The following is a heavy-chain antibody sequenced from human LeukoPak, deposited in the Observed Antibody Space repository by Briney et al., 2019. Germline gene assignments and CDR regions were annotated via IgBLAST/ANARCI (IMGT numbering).Heavy chain of an antibody. Sequence: SETLSLTCTVSGGSISSHYWSWIRQPAGKGLEWIGRIYTSGSTNYNPSLKSRVTISVDTSKNQFSLKLSSVTAADTAVYYCARGGLGIFGGAFDIWGQGTMVTVSS. V-gene: IGHV4-4*07. D-gene: IGHD7-27*01. CDR3: ARGGLGIFGGAFDI. J-gene: IGHJ3*02. CDR2: IYTSGST. CDR1: GGSISSHY.